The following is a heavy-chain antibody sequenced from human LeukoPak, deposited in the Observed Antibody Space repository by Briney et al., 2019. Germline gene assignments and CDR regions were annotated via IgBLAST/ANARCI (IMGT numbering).Heavy chain of an antibody. J-gene: IGHJ6*02. CDR2: ISGSGGST. CDR3: AKGGRFNYYYYGMDV. Sequence: TGGSLRLSCAASGFTFSSYAMSRVRQAPGKGLEWVSAISGSGGSTYYADSVKGRFTISRDNSKNTLYLQMNSLRAEDTAVYYCAKGGRFNYYYYGMDVWGQGTTITVSS. V-gene: IGHV3-23*01. CDR1: GFTFSSYA.